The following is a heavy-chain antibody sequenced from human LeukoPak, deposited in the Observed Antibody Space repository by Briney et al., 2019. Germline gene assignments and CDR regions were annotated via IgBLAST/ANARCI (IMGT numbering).Heavy chain of an antibody. CDR2: IYTSGST. CDR1: GGSISSYY. J-gene: IGHJ2*01. V-gene: IGHV4-4*07. D-gene: IGHD6-19*01. CDR3: ARRQPSIAVADKYWYFDL. Sequence: SETLSLTCTVSGGSISSYYWSWIRQPAGKGLEWIGRIYTSGSTNYNPSLKSRVTMSVDTSKNQFSLKLNSVTAADTAVYYCARRQPSIAVADKYWYFDLWGRGTLVTVSS.